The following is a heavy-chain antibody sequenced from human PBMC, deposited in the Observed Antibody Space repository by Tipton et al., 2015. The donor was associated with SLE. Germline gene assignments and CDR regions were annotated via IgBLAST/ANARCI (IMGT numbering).Heavy chain of an antibody. V-gene: IGHV4-34*01. Sequence: TLSLTCAVYGGSFSGYYWSWIRQPPGKGLEWIGEINHSGSTNYNPSLKSRVTISVDTSNNQFSLRLSSVTAADTAVYYCARGFSGNRYYYYYMDVWGKGTTVTVSS. D-gene: IGHD1-26*01. CDR2: INHSGST. CDR3: ARGFSGNRYYYYYMDV. CDR1: GGSFSGYY. J-gene: IGHJ6*03.